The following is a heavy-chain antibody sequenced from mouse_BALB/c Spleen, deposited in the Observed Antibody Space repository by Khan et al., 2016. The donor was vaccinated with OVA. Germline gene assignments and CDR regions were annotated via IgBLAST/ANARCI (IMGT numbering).Heavy chain of an antibody. V-gene: IGHV1-54*03. CDR2: TNPGSGGT. D-gene: IGHD2-3*01. CDR1: GYAFTNYL. Sequence: QVQLQQSGAELVRPGTSVKVSCKATGYAFTNYLIEWVKQRPGQGLEWIGLTNPGSGGTNYNENFKGKATLTTDTSSSTAYMQLSSLTSDDSAVYFGVCSGDGYYHWYFDDWGAGTTVTVSS. J-gene: IGHJ1*01. CDR3: VCSGDGYYHWYFDD.